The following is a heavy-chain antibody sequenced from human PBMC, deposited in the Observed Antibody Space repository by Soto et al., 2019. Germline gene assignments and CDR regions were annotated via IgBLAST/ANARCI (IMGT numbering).Heavy chain of an antibody. CDR2: FRSGGST. J-gene: IGHJ6*02. V-gene: IGHV4-59*12. CDR3: ARALRFKTYYYYGMDV. D-gene: IGHD3-3*01. Sequence: SETLSLTCTVSGDSISTYNLAWIRQPPGKGLEWIGYFRSGGSTNYNPSLKSRVTISVDTSKNQFSLKLSSVTAADTAVYYCARALRFKTYYYYGMDVWGQGTTVTVSS. CDR1: GDSISTYN.